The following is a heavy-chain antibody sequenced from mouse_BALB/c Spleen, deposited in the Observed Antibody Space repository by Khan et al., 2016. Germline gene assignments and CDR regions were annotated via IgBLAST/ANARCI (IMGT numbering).Heavy chain of an antibody. Sequence: EVQLQESGPGLVKPSQSLSLTCTVTGYSITSDYAWNWLRQFPGNKLEWMGYISYSGSTNYTPSLKSRISITRDTSKNQFFLQLNSVTTEDTATYCCASDYYGSSNFDYWGQGTTLTGSS. CDR3: ASDYYGSSNFDY. CDR2: ISYSGST. CDR1: GYSITSDYA. V-gene: IGHV3-2*02. J-gene: IGHJ2*01. D-gene: IGHD1-1*01.